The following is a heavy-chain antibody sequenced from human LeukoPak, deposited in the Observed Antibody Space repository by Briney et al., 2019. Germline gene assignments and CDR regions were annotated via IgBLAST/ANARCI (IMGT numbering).Heavy chain of an antibody. D-gene: IGHD4-17*01. Sequence: SETLSLTCTVSGGSISSYYWSWIRQPAGKGREWIGRIYTSGSTNYNPSLKSRVTMSVDTSKNQFSLKLSSVTAADTAVYYCARDLIDYGDYDRPSNWFDPWGQGTLVTVSS. V-gene: IGHV4-4*07. CDR2: IYTSGST. J-gene: IGHJ5*02. CDR1: GGSISSYY. CDR3: ARDLIDYGDYDRPSNWFDP.